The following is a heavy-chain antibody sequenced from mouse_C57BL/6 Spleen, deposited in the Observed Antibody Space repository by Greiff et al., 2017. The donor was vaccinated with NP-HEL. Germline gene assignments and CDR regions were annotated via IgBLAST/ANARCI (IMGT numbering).Heavy chain of an antibody. CDR2: IWRGGST. CDR1: GFSLTSYG. J-gene: IGHJ4*01. D-gene: IGHD2-3*01. Sequence: VQLQQSGPGLVQPSQSLSITCTVSGFSLTSYGVHWVRQSPGKGLEWLGVIWRGGSTDYNAAFMSRLSITKDNSKSQVFFKMNSLQADDTAIYYCAKNYGYDGYWGDYWGQGTSVTVSS. V-gene: IGHV2-5*01. CDR3: AKNYGYDGYWGDY.